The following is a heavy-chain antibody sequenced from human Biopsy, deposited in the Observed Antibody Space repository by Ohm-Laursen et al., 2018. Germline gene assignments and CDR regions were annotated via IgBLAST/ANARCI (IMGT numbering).Heavy chain of an antibody. D-gene: IGHD6-19*01. V-gene: IGHV4-59*08. CDR2: ISYSRDN. J-gene: IGHJ3*02. CDR1: AGSISGSS. CDR3: AKHGSGWTGDDAFHI. Sequence: TLSFTCTVSAGSISGSSWSWLRQAPGKGLEWIGYISYSRDNNYNPSFKSRITISENTSKYQFSLKLSLVTAADTAVYYCAKHGSGWTGDDAFHIWGQGTMVTVSS.